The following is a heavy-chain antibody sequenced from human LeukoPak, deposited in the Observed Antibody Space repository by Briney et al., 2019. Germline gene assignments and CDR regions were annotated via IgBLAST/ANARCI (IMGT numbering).Heavy chain of an antibody. CDR1: GGSFSGYY. J-gene: IGHJ4*02. V-gene: IGHV4-34*01. CDR2: INHSGST. Sequence: PSETLSLTCAVYGGSFSGYYWSGIRQPPGKGLEWIGEINHSGSTNYNPSLKSRVTISVDTSKNQFSLKLSSVTAADTAVYYCARDLYYYDSSGGQGYWGQGTLVTVSS. D-gene: IGHD3-22*01. CDR3: ARDLYYYDSSGGQGY.